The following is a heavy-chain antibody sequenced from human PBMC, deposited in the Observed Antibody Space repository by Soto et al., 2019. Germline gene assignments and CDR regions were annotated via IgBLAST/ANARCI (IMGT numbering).Heavy chain of an antibody. CDR1: GGSISSGGYY. CDR2: IYKSGNT. J-gene: IGHJ4*02. V-gene: IGHV4-31*03. CDR3: ARDSGDGFNLVDY. Sequence: QVQLQESGPGLVKPSQTLSLTCTVSGGSISSGGYYWSWIRQHPGMGLEWIGYIYKSGNTYYNPSLKSRVAISIDTSKNQFSLKLSSVTAADTAVYYCARDSGDGFNLVDYWGQGTLVTVSS. D-gene: IGHD1-26*01.